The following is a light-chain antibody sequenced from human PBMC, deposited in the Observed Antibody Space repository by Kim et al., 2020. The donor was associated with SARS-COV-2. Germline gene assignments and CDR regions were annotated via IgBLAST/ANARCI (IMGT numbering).Light chain of an antibody. J-gene: IGKJ1*01. Sequence: SPGEMTTLSCRASQSVSSNYLAWYQQKLGQAPRLLIYGASSRATGIPDRFSGSGSGTDFTLTITRLEPEDFAVYYCQQYSSSPATFGQGTKVDIK. CDR1: QSVSSNY. CDR2: GAS. CDR3: QQYSSSPAT. V-gene: IGKV3-20*01.